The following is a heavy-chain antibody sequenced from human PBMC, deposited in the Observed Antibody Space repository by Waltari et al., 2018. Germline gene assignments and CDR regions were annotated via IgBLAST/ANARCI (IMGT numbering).Heavy chain of an antibody. CDR1: GFTFDDYG. Sequence: EVQLVESGGGVVRPGGSLRLSCAASGFTFDDYGMSWVRQAPGKGLEWVSGINWNGGSKGYAESGKGRFTSSRDNAKNSLYLQMNSLRAEDTALYHCARDRGIAAAGTNWFDPWGQGTLVTVSS. CDR2: INWNGGSK. J-gene: IGHJ5*02. CDR3: ARDRGIAAAGTNWFDP. V-gene: IGHV3-20*01. D-gene: IGHD6-13*01.